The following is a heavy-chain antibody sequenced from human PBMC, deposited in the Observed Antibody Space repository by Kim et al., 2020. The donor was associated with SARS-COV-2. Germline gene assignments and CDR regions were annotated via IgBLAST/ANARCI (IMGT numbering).Heavy chain of an antibody. CDR2: ISAYNGNT. CDR3: ARGGRSVAADY. V-gene: IGHV1-18*04. CDR1: GYTFISYG. J-gene: IGHJ4*02. D-gene: IGHD2-15*01. Sequence: ASVKVSCKASGYTFISYGITWVRQAPGQGLEWMGWISAYNGNTNYAQKLHGRATMTTDTSTSTAYMELRSLTPDDTAVFYCARGGRSVAADYWGQGTLVTVSS.